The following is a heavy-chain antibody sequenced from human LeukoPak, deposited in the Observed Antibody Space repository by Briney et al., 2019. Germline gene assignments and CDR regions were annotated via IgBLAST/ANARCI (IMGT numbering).Heavy chain of an antibody. D-gene: IGHD2-15*01. V-gene: IGHV3-15*01. CDR3: AASLGLLPYYFDF. Sequence: GGSLRLSCAASGLTFSNAWMSWVRQTPGKGLEWVGRIKKKTDGETTDYVAPVKGRFTISRDDSKNTLYLQMNSLKTEDTAVYYCAASLGLLPYYFDFWGQGTLVTVSS. CDR2: IKKKTDGETT. CDR1: GLTFSNAW. J-gene: IGHJ4*02.